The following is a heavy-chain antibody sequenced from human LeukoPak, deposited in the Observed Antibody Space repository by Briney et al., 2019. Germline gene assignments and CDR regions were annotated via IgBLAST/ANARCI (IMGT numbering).Heavy chain of an antibody. V-gene: IGHV4-38-2*01. J-gene: IGHJ5*02. CDR2: IYHSGST. CDR3: ARLHDFWSGFGFDP. Sequence: SETLSLTCAVSGCSISSGYYWGWIRQPPGKGLEWIGSIYHSGSTYYNPSLKSRVTISVDTSKNQFSLKLSSVTAADTAVYYCARLHDFWSGFGFDPWGQGTLVTVSS. D-gene: IGHD3-3*01. CDR1: GCSISSGYY.